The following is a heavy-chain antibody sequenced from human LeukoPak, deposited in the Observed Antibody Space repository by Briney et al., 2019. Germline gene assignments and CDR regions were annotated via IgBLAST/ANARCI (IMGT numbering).Heavy chain of an antibody. J-gene: IGHJ4*02. Sequence: PSETLSLTCAVYGGSFSAYYWSWIRQPPGKGLEWIGYIYYSGSTNYNPSLKSRVTISVDTSKNQFSLKLSSVTAADTAVYYCARGESYYDSSGYSDFDYWGQGTLVTVSS. CDR2: IYYSGST. CDR1: GGSFSAYY. D-gene: IGHD3-22*01. V-gene: IGHV4-59*01. CDR3: ARGESYYDSSGYSDFDY.